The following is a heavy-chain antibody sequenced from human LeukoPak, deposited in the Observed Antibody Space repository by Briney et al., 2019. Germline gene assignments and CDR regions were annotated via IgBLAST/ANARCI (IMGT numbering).Heavy chain of an antibody. V-gene: IGHV3-74*01. CDR2: IESNGLT. D-gene: IGHD3-10*01. CDR1: GFTFSSYW. J-gene: IGHJ5*01. CDR3: AKAATYFYGSVTYDWFES. Sequence: PGGSLRLSCAASGFTFSSYWMSWVRQAPGKGLMWVSRIESNGLTLYADSVRDRFTISRDNGKNTIYLQMNSLRVDDTAIYYCAKAATYFYGSVTYDWFESWGQGTLVTVSS.